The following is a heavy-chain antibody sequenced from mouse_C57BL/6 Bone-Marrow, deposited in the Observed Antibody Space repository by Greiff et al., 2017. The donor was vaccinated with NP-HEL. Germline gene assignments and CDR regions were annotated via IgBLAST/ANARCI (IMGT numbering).Heavy chain of an antibody. CDR1: GYTFTSYW. Sequence: QVQLQQSGAELAKPGASVKLSCKASGYTFTSYWMHWVKQRPGQGLEWIGYINPSSGYTKYNQKFKDKATLTADKSSSTAYMQLSSLTYEDSAVYYCASLITTVVAPSDYWGQGTTLTVSS. D-gene: IGHD1-1*01. CDR2: INPSSGYT. V-gene: IGHV1-7*01. CDR3: ASLITTVVAPSDY. J-gene: IGHJ2*01.